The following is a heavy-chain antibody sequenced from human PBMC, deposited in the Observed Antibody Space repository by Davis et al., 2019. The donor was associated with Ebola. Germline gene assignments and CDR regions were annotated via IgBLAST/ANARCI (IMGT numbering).Heavy chain of an antibody. J-gene: IGHJ6*04. D-gene: IGHD2-15*01. V-gene: IGHV3-33*08. CDR1: GFTFSSYG. CDR2: IWYDGSNK. CDR3: AREDIVVVVAATLRYYYYGMDV. Sequence: GESLKISCAASGFTFSSYGMHWVRQAPGKGLEWVAVIWYDGSNKYYADSVKGRFTISRDNSKNTLYLQMNSLRAEDTAVYYCAREDIVVVVAATLRYYYYGMDVWGKGTTVTVSS.